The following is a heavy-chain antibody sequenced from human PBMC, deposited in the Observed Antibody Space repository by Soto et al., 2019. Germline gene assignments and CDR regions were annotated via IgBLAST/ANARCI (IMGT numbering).Heavy chain of an antibody. CDR1: GYSFTSYW. J-gene: IGHJ6*02. D-gene: IGHD3-22*01. Sequence: LGESLKISCKGSGYSFTSYWIGWVRQMPGKGLEWMGIIYPGDSDTRYSPSFQGQVTISADKSISTAYLQWSSLKASDTAMYYCARRLYDSSGYYYYYYGMDVWGQGTTVTVSS. V-gene: IGHV5-51*01. CDR3: ARRLYDSSGYYYYYYGMDV. CDR2: IYPGDSDT.